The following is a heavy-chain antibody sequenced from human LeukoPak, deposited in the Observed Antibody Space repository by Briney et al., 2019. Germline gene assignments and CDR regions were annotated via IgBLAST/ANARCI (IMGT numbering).Heavy chain of an antibody. Sequence: ASVKVSCKASGYTFTSYGISWVRQAPGQGLEWMGWISAYNGNTNYAQKLQGRVTMTTDTSTSTAYMELRSLRSDDTAVYYCARSPRYYYDSSGYSHLDYWGQGTLVTVSS. CDR1: GYTFTSYG. D-gene: IGHD3-22*01. V-gene: IGHV1-18*01. J-gene: IGHJ4*02. CDR2: ISAYNGNT. CDR3: ARSPRYYYDSSGYSHLDY.